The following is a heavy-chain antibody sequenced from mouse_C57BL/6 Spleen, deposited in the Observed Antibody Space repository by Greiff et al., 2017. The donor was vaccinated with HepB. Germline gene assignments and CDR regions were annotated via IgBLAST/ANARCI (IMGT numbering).Heavy chain of an antibody. J-gene: IGHJ4*01. CDR2: IDPSDSYT. V-gene: IGHV1-50*01. CDR3: ARWDDYDNYAMDY. CDR1: GYTFTSYW. D-gene: IGHD2-4*01. Sequence: VQLQQPGAELVKPGASVKLSCKASGYTFTSYWMQWVKQRPGQGLEWIGEIDPSDSYTNYNQKFKGKATLTVDTSSSTAYMQLSSLTSEDSAVYYCARWDDYDNYAMDYWGQGTSVTVSS.